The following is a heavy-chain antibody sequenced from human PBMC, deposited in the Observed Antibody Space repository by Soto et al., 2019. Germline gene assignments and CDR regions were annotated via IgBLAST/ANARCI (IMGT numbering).Heavy chain of an antibody. Sequence: KPSETLSLTCTVSGGSISSGDYYWSWIRQPPGKGLEWIGYIYYSGSTYYNPSLKSRVTISVDTSKNQFSLKLSSVTAADTAVYYCASTSFYDSSGYYFDYWGQVTLVTVSS. CDR2: IYYSGST. CDR3: ASTSFYDSSGYYFDY. D-gene: IGHD3-22*01. V-gene: IGHV4-30-4*01. J-gene: IGHJ4*02. CDR1: GGSISSGDYY.